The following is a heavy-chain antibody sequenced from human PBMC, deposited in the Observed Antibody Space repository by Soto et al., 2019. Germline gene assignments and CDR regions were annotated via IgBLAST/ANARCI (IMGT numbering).Heavy chain of an antibody. CDR2: INHSGST. Sequence: LSLTCAVYGGAFSGYYWSLIRQPPWKGLEWIGEINHSGSTNYNPSLRSRVTISVDTSKNQFSLKLSSVTAADTAVYYCARAAREFDYYYGMDVWGQGTTVTVSS. D-gene: IGHD6-6*01. CDR3: ARAAREFDYYYGMDV. V-gene: IGHV4-34*01. J-gene: IGHJ6*02. CDR1: GGAFSGYY.